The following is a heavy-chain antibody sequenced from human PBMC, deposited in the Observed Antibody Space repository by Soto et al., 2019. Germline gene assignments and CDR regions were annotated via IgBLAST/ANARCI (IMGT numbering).Heavy chain of an antibody. J-gene: IGHJ6*02. CDR3: AKDRVAAAGPDRGMDV. Sequence: ESGGGLVQPGRSLRLSCAASGFTFDDYAMHWVRPAPGKGLEWVSGISWNSGSIGYADSVKGRFTISRDNAKNSLYLQMNSLRAEDTALYYCAKDRVAAAGPDRGMDVWGQGTTVTVSS. CDR1: GFTFDDYA. D-gene: IGHD6-13*01. CDR2: ISWNSGSI. V-gene: IGHV3-9*01.